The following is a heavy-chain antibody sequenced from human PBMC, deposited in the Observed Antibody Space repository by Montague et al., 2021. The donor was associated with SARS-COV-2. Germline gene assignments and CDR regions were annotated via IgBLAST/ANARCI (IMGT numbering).Heavy chain of an antibody. V-gene: IGHV4-59*11. CDR1: GGSISTHY. CDR2: IYNSGST. Sequence: SETLSLTCTVSGGSISTHYWSWIRQPPGKGLEWIGYIYNSGSTNYNPSLESRVTISVDTSKYQFSLKLRSVTAADTAVYYCAGDFDLWGRGTLVTVSS. CDR3: AGDFDL. J-gene: IGHJ2*01.